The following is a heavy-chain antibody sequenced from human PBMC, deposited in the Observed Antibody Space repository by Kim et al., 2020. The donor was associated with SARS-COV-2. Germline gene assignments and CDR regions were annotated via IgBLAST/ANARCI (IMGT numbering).Heavy chain of an antibody. CDR3: AKTLGYSSSWYGRDYYYGIDV. V-gene: IGHV3-7*03. D-gene: IGHD6-13*01. J-gene: IGHJ6*02. CDR2: IKQDGSEK. CDR1: GFTFSSYW. Sequence: GGSLRLSCAASGFTFSSYWMSWVRQAPGKGLEWVANIKQDGSEKYYVDSVKGRFTISRDNAKNSLYLQMNSLRAEDTAVYYCAKTLGYSSSWYGRDYYYGIDVWGQGTTDTVSS.